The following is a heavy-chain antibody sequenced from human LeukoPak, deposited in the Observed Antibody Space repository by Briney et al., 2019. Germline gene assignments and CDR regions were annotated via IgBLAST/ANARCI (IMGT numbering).Heavy chain of an antibody. CDR3: ANILAYCGGDCYLPFDY. V-gene: IGHV3-30*04. J-gene: IGHJ4*02. Sequence: GGSLRLSCATSGFTFSSYAFHWVRQAPGKGLEWVATMSFDVNNKYYADSVRGRFTISRDNSKNTLYLQMNSLRAEDTAVYYCANILAYCGGDCYLPFDYWGQGALVTVSS. CDR2: MSFDVNNK. CDR1: GFTFSSYA. D-gene: IGHD2-21*02.